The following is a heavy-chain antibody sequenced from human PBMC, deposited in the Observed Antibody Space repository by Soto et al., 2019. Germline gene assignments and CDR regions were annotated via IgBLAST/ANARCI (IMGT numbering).Heavy chain of an antibody. D-gene: IGHD6-13*01. V-gene: IGHV4-4*07. Sequence: QVQLQDSGPGLVKPSETLSLTCTVSGDSVSSDYWSWVRQPAGKGLEWIGRSNLSGSTNYNPSLRSRVTMSVDTSKNAFSLKLSSVTAADTAVYYCARGSSAAAGIFDSWGHGTLVIFSS. CDR3: ARGSSAAAGIFDS. CDR2: SNLSGST. J-gene: IGHJ4*01. CDR1: GDSVSSDY.